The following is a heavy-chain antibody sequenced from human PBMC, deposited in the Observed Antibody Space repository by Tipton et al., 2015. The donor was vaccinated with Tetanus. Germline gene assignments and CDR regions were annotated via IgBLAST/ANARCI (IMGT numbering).Heavy chain of an antibody. CDR2: VYTAGST. V-gene: IGHV3-53*01. J-gene: IGHJ4*02. D-gene: IGHD5-18*01. Sequence: QLVQSGGGLIQPGGSLRLSCTASGFTVSTNYMNWVRQAPGKGLEWVSTVYTAGSTYYAETVKGRFTISRDDSKNTLYLQMNSLRVEDTAVYYCARDPDTSNKIDYWGQGTLVTVSS. CDR3: ARDPDTSNKIDY. CDR1: GFTVSTNY.